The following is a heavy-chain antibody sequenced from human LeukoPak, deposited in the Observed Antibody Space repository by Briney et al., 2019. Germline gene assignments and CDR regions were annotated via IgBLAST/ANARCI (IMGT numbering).Heavy chain of an antibody. Sequence: ASVKVSCKASGYTFTSYDISWVRQAPGQGLEWMGWISAYNGNTNYAQKLQGRVTMTTDTSTSTAYMELRSLRSDDTAVYYCARERASGSYYGSAFDIWGQGTMVTVSS. CDR3: ARERASGSYYGSAFDI. CDR2: ISAYNGNT. D-gene: IGHD1-26*01. J-gene: IGHJ3*02. V-gene: IGHV1-18*01. CDR1: GYTFTSYD.